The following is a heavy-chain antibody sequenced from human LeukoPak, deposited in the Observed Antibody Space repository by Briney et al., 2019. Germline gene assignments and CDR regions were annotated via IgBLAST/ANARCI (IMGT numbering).Heavy chain of an antibody. V-gene: IGHV4-38-2*02. CDR3: ARARAIFGVVFDP. CDR2: GYHSGST. D-gene: IGHD3-3*01. Sequence: SETLSLTCTVSGYSISSGYYWAWIRQPPGNGLEWIGNGYHSGSTYYNPSLKSRVTILVDTSKNQLSLNLTSVTAADTALYYCARARAIFGVVFDPWGRGTLVTVSS. J-gene: IGHJ5*02. CDR1: GYSISSGYY.